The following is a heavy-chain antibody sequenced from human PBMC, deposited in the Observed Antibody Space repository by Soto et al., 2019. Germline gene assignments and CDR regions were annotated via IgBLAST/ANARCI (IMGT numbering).Heavy chain of an antibody. D-gene: IGHD5-18*01. Sequence: SETLSLTCTVSGDSISSSSYYWGWIRQPPGKGLEWIGSIYFSGSTYYNPSLKSRVTISVDTSKNQFSLKLSSVTAADTAVYYCARPSSGDSYGGLGYWGQGTLVTVSS. V-gene: IGHV4-39*01. J-gene: IGHJ4*02. CDR2: IYFSGST. CDR1: GDSISSSSYY. CDR3: ARPSSGDSYGGLGY.